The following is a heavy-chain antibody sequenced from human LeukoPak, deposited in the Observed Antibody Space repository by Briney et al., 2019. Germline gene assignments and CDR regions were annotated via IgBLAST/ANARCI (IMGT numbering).Heavy chain of an antibody. CDR3: ARDGYSGSPRPFDY. J-gene: IGHJ4*02. Sequence: GGSLRLSCAASGFTFSSYGMHWVRQAPGKGLEWVAVISYDGSNKYYADSVKGRFTISRDNSKNTLYLQMNSLRAEDTAVYYCARDGYSGSPRPFDYWGQGTLVTVSS. CDR1: GFTFSSYG. D-gene: IGHD1-26*01. CDR2: ISYDGSNK. V-gene: IGHV3-30*19.